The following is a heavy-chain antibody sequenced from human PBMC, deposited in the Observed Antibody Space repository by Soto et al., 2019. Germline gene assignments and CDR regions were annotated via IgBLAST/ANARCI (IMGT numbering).Heavy chain of an antibody. CDR3: ARGIATGQLDP. V-gene: IGHV1-3*01. CDR2: INPDNGNT. CDR1: GGTFSSYA. Sequence: GASVKVSCKASGGTFSSYAMNWVRQAPGQRLEWMGWINPDNGNTKSSQKFQDRVIITRDTSASTAYMDLSSLRSEDTAVYYCARGIATGQLDPWGQGTLVTVSS. J-gene: IGHJ5*02. D-gene: IGHD2-15*01.